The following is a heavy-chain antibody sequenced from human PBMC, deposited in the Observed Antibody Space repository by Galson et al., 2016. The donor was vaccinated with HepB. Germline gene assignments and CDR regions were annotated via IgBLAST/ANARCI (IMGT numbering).Heavy chain of an antibody. J-gene: IGHJ3*01. Sequence: SETLSPTCTVAGRSITSSSYYWGWLRQPPGKGLEWFGAVYYSRSTYYNPSLKIPVNITVDTSKNQFSLKLSPVTAADTAMYSCARQDRAGLVNFWGQGTMVTVSS. CDR2: VYYSRST. CDR1: GRSITSSSYY. D-gene: IGHD6-19*01. V-gene: IGHV4-39*01. CDR3: ARQDRAGLVNF.